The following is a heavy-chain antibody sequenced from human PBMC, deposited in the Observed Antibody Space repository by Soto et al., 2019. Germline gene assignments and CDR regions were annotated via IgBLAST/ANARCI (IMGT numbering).Heavy chain of an antibody. CDR2: ISYDGSNK. Sequence: AGGSLRLSCAASGFTFSSYGMHRVRQAPGKGLEWVAVISYDGSNKYYADSVKGRFTISRDNSKNTLYLQMNSLRAEDTAVYYCAKDMDAYDSSGYAFDIWGQGTMVTVSS. CDR3: AKDMDAYDSSGYAFDI. D-gene: IGHD3-22*01. V-gene: IGHV3-30*18. CDR1: GFTFSSYG. J-gene: IGHJ3*02.